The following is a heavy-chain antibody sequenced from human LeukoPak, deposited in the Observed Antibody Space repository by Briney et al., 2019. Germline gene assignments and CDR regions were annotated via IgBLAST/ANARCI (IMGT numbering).Heavy chain of an antibody. CDR1: GYTFTSYA. CDR2: INAGNGNT. V-gene: IGHV1-3*01. Sequence: ASVKVSCKTSGYTFTSYAMHWVRQAPGQTLERIGWINAGNGNTEYSQQFQGRVTITRDTTASTAYMDLSSLRSEDTAVYYCARDPCSSTSCYGNWFEPWGQGTLVTVSS. J-gene: IGHJ5*02. D-gene: IGHD2-2*01. CDR3: ARDPCSSTSCYGNWFEP.